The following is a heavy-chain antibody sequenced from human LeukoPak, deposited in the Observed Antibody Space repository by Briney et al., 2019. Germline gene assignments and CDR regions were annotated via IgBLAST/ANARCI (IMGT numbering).Heavy chain of an antibody. CDR3: AIDSSGYYYHLDY. J-gene: IGHJ4*02. CDR2: IYYSGST. Sequence: KPSETLSLTCTVSGGSISSYYWSWIRQPLGKGLEWIGYIYYSGSTNYNPSLKSRVTISVDTSKNQFSLKLSSVTAADTAVYYCAIDSSGYYYHLDYWGQGTLVTVSS. CDR1: GGSISSYY. D-gene: IGHD3-22*01. V-gene: IGHV4-59*08.